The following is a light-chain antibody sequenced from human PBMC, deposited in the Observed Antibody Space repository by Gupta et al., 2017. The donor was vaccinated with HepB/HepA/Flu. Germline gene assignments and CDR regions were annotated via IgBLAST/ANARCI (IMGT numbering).Light chain of an antibody. CDR3: QTWGTDVV. V-gene: IGLV4-69*01. CDR1: SGHSSYA. J-gene: IGLJ2*01. Sequence: QLVLTQSPSASASLGASVKLTCTLSSGHSSYAIAWHQQQPEKGPRYLMKLNSDGSHSKGDGIPDRFSGSSSGAERYLTISSLQSEDEADYYCQTWGTDVVFGGGTKLTVL. CDR2: LNSDGSH.